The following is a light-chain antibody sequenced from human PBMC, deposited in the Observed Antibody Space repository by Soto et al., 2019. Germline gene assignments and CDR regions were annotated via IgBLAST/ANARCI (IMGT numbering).Light chain of an antibody. CDR2: EVS. V-gene: IGLV2-8*01. CDR3: SSYAGSNNYV. J-gene: IGLJ1*01. Sequence: QSVLTQPPSASGSPGQSVTISCTGTSSDVGAHNFVSWHQQHPGKAPQLMVYEVSKRPSGVHDRFSGSKSGNTASLTVSGLQAEDEAEYYCSSYAGSNNYVFGTGTKLTVL. CDR1: SSDVGAHNF.